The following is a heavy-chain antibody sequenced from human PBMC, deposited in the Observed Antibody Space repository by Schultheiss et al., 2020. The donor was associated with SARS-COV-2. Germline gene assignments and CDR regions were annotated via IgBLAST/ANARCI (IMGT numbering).Heavy chain of an antibody. CDR2: IYYSGST. J-gene: IGHJ4*02. Sequence: SETLSLTCTVSGGSISSGSYYWSWIRQPPGKGLEWIGYIYYSGSTNYNPSLKSRVTISVDTSKNQFSLKLSSVTAADTAVYYCARDSREDFDYWGQGTLVTVSS. V-gene: IGHV4-61*01. CDR3: ARDSREDFDY. CDR1: GGSISSGSYY.